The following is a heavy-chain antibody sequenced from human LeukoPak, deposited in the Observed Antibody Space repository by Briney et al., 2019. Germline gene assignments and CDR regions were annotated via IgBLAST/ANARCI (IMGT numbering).Heavy chain of an antibody. Sequence: GGSLRLSCAASGFTFSSYAMSWVRQAPGKGLEWVSAISGSGGSTCYADSVKGRFTISRDNSKNTLYLQMNSLRAEDTAVYYCAKKNLGSGWYFYDYWGQGTLVTVSS. CDR2: ISGSGGST. D-gene: IGHD6-19*01. V-gene: IGHV3-23*01. J-gene: IGHJ4*02. CDR1: GFTFSSYA. CDR3: AKKNLGSGWYFYDY.